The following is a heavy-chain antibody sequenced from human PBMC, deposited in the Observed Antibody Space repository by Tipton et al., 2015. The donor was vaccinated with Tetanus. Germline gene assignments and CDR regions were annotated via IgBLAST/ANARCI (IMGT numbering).Heavy chain of an antibody. Sequence: PGLVKPSETLSLTCNVSGDSIRRSYWSWIRQPPGKGLEWIGHIFHSGSTNYNPSLKSRVTMSIDTSERQFSLKLTSVTSADTAVYYGAKVVGWGDYFDSWGQGILVTVSS. V-gene: IGHV4-59*01. D-gene: IGHD1-26*01. J-gene: IGHJ4*02. CDR3: AKVVGWGDYFDS. CDR2: IFHSGST. CDR1: GDSIRRSY.